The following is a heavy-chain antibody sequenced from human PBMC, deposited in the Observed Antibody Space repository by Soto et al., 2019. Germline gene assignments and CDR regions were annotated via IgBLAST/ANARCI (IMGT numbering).Heavy chain of an antibody. Sequence: QVQLVQSGAAVKKPGASVKVSCKASGYIFTTYAIHWVRQAPGQRLEWMGWINAGNGNTKYSQKLQGRVTITRDTSANKVYMELSSLTSEDTTLYYCASGQGNSGYDPLDLWGLGTLVTVSS. CDR2: INAGNGNT. CDR1: GYIFTTYA. J-gene: IGHJ4*02. CDR3: ASGQGNSGYDPLDL. V-gene: IGHV1-3*01. D-gene: IGHD5-12*01.